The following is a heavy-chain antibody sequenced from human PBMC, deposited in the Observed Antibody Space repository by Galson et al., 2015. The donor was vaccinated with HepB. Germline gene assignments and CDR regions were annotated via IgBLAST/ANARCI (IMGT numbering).Heavy chain of an antibody. D-gene: IGHD7-27*01. Sequence: SVKVSCKASGYTFTSYAMHRVRQAPGQRLEWMGWINAGNGDTKYSQKFQDRVTITRDTSASTAYMELSSLRSEDTALYYCARDRGGTGDFDYWGQGTLVTVSS. V-gene: IGHV1-3*01. CDR2: INAGNGDT. CDR3: ARDRGGTGDFDY. CDR1: GYTFTSYA. J-gene: IGHJ4*02.